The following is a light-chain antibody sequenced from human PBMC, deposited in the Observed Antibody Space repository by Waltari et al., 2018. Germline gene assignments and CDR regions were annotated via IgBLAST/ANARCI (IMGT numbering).Light chain of an antibody. V-gene: IGLV1-40*01. J-gene: IGLJ2*01. CDR3: QSYDSSLSAVV. Sequence: QSVLTQPPSVSGAPGPRVTISCTGSSSNIGAGSDVLWYQQLPGTAPKLLIYGNTNRPSGVPDRFSGPKSGTSASLAITGLQVDDEADYYCQSYDSSLSAVVFGGGTKLTVL. CDR1: SSNIGAGSD. CDR2: GNT.